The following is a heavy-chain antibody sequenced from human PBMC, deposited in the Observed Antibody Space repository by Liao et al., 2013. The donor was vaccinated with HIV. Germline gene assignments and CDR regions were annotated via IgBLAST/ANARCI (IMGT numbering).Heavy chain of an antibody. CDR1: GGSISSGSSY. V-gene: IGHV4-61*02. CDR3: ARGRAAVAGIDY. J-gene: IGHJ4*02. D-gene: IGHD6-19*01. CDR2: IYISGIT. Sequence: QVQLQESAPGLVKPSQTLSLTCTVSGGSISSGSSYWSWIRQPAGKGLEWIGRIYISGITYKNPSLKSRVTISLDTSKNQFFLRLRSVIAADTAVYYCARGRAAVAGIDYWGQGTLVTVSS.